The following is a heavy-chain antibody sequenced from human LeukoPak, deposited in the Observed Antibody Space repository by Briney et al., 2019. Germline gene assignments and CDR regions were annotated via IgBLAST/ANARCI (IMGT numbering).Heavy chain of an antibody. D-gene: IGHD3-22*01. Sequence: GGSLRLSCAASGFTFSSSAMSWVRQAPGKGLEWFPVISGSGSSTSYADSVKGRFTISRDNSKNTLYLQMNNLRAEDTAVYYCAKDPPDSTGYYPFAYWGQGTLVTVSS. V-gene: IGHV3-23*01. J-gene: IGHJ4*02. CDR3: AKDPPDSTGYYPFAY. CDR2: ISGSGSST. CDR1: GFTFSSSA.